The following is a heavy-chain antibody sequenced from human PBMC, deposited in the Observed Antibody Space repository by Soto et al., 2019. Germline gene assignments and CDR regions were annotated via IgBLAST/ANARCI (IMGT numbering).Heavy chain of an antibody. J-gene: IGHJ5*01. Sequence: SQALQLTCAISWGSVSTNSTPRAWSRQSPSRALEVLGRTYYRSRWFNYYAVSVKGRITINPDTSNNQFSLQLSFLTPDDTAVYYCARLIGDSWLDSWGQGTLVTVSS. CDR3: ARLIGDSWLDS. CDR2: TYYRSRWFN. D-gene: IGHD2-8*01. V-gene: IGHV6-1*01. CDR1: WGSVSTNSTP.